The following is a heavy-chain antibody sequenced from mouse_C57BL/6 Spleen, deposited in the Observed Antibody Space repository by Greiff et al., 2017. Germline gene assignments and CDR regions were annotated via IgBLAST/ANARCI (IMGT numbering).Heavy chain of an antibody. CDR3: ARGSITRGDY. D-gene: IGHD1-1*01. Sequence: QVQLQQPGAELVKPGASVKLSCKASGYTFTSYWMQWVKQRPGHGLEWIGEIDPSDSYTNYNQKFKGKATLTVDTSSSTAYMQLSSLTSEDSAVYYCARGSITRGDYWGQGTSVTVSS. V-gene: IGHV1-50*01. J-gene: IGHJ4*01. CDR2: IDPSDSYT. CDR1: GYTFTSYW.